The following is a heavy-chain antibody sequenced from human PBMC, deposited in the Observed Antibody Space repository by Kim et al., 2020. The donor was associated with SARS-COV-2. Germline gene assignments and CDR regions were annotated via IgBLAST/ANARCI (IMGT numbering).Heavy chain of an antibody. Sequence: GGSLRLSCAASGFTFSSYSMNWVRQAPGKGLEWVSSISSSSSYIYYADSVKGRFTISRYNAKNSLYLQMNSLRAEDTAVYYCARSIAVARRYWYFDLWGRGTLVTVSS. V-gene: IGHV3-21*01. CDR3: ARSIAVARRYWYFDL. J-gene: IGHJ2*01. CDR2: ISSSSSYI. CDR1: GFTFSSYS. D-gene: IGHD6-19*01.